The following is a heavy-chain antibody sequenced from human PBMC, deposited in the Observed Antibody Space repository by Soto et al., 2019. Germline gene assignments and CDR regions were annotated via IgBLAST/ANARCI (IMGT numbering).Heavy chain of an antibody. CDR3: ARLGGYYQAFDN. CDR2: IYYTGTT. Sequence: ETLSLTCTVSGGSIRDYYWSWIRQPPGKGLEWIGYIYYTGTTTYNPSLKSRLTISEDTSKNQFSLKLRSVTSADTAVYYCARLGGYYQAFDNWGQGTLVTVSS. D-gene: IGHD3-22*01. J-gene: IGHJ4*02. CDR1: GGSIRDYY. V-gene: IGHV4-59*08.